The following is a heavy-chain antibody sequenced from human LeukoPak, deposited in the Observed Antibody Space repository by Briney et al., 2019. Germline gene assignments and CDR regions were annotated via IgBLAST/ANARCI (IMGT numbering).Heavy chain of an antibody. CDR1: GFTFSSYG. CDR2: IWYDGSNK. CDR3: ARLHYYAFDY. D-gene: IGHD3-10*01. J-gene: IGHJ4*02. Sequence: GRSLRLSCAASGFTFSSYGMHWVRQAPGKGLEWVALIWYDGSNKYYADSVKGRFTISRDSSKNTLYLQMNSLRAEDTAVYYCARLHYYAFDYRGQGTLVTVSS. V-gene: IGHV3-33*01.